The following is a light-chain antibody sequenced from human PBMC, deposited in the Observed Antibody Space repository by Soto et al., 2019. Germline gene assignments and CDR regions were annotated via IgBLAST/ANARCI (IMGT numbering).Light chain of an antibody. J-gene: IGKJ5*01. Sequence: DIQMTQSPSTLSASIGDTVTVACRASQGISSYLAWYQQKPGKAPKLLIYAASTLQSGVPSRFSGSGSGTDFTLTISSLQPEDFATYYCQQLNSYPFGQGTRLEIK. CDR1: QGISSY. V-gene: IGKV1-9*01. CDR3: QQLNSYP. CDR2: AAS.